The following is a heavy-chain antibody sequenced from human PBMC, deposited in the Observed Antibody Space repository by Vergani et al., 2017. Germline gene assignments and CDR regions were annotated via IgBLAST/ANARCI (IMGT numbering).Heavy chain of an antibody. J-gene: IGHJ4*02. CDR2: ISSSSSYI. D-gene: IGHD6-6*01. Sequence: EVQLLESGGGLVQPGGSLRLSCAASGFTFSSYSMNWVRQAPGKGLEWVSSISSSSSYIYYADSVKGRFTISRDNAKNSLYLQMNSLRAEDTAVYYCARDMKIVRIAARPGLGYWGQGTLVTVSS. CDR3: ARDMKIVRIAARPGLGY. CDR1: GFTFSSYS. V-gene: IGHV3-21*01.